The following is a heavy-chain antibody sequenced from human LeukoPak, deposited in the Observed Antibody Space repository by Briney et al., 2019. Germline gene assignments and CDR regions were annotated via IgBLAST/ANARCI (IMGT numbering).Heavy chain of an antibody. V-gene: IGHV3-23*01. CDR2: ISGNSDTT. J-gene: IGHJ4*02. Sequence: GGSLRLSCAASGFTFSNYGVNWVRQAPGKGLEWVSVISGNSDTTYYADSVKGRFTISRDNSKNTLYLQMNSLRVEDTAVYYCAKEGIKESPREFDYWGQGSLVTVSS. D-gene: IGHD1-26*01. CDR1: GFTFSNYG. CDR3: AKEGIKESPREFDY.